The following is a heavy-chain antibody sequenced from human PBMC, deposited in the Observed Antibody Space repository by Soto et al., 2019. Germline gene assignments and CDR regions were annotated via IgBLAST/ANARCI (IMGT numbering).Heavy chain of an antibody. J-gene: IGHJ4*02. V-gene: IGHV1-3*01. D-gene: IGHD3-10*01. CDR1: GYTFTSYA. CDR2: INAGNGNT. CDR3: AREMVRGVGSDY. Sequence: ASVKVSCKASGYTFTSYAMLWVRQAPGQRLEWMGWINAGNGNTKYAQQLQGRVTMTRDTSTSTAYMELRSLRSDDTAVFYCAREMVRGVGSDYWGQGTLVTVS.